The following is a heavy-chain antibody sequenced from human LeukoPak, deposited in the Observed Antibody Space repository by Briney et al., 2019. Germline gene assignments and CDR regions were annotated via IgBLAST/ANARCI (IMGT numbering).Heavy chain of an antibody. CDR1: GFTFSNYD. CDR3: ARGSPPFQH. V-gene: IGHV3-13*01. Sequence: PGGSLRLSCAASGFTFSNYDMHRVRQATGQGLEWVSGIGTAGDTYYAGSVKGRFTISRENAKNSLYLQMKSLRAGDTAVYYCARGSPPFQHWGQGTLVTVSS. CDR2: IGTAGDT. J-gene: IGHJ1*01. D-gene: IGHD3-10*01.